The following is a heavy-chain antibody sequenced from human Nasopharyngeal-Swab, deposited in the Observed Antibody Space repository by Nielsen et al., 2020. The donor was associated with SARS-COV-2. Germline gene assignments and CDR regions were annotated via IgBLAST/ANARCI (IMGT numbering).Heavy chain of an antibody. CDR1: GYTLTVLP. CDR2: VVPEDGEP. D-gene: IGHD3-3*01. V-gene: IGHV1-24*01. CDR3: ASEGSGVFGVVIYAFDI. J-gene: IGHJ3*02. Sequence: ASVKVSCKVSGYTLTVLPIHWVRQAPGKGLEWMGTVVPEDGEPIYAQHFQGRVTMTEDTSTYTAYLALSSLRSEDTAVYYCASEGSGVFGVVIYAFDIWGPGTLVTVSS.